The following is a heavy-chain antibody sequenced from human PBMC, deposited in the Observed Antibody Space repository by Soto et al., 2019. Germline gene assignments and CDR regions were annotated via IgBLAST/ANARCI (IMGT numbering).Heavy chain of an antibody. CDR3: AKDIRGEAS. D-gene: IGHD2-21*01. J-gene: IGHJ5*02. V-gene: IGHV3-23*01. CDR1: GFTFSNYA. CDR2: ISYSGDTR. Sequence: GRSLRLSCVASGFTFSNYAMSWVRQAPGKGLEWVSSISYSGDTRYYADSVKGRFTISRDNSKNTMYLQMNSLRAEDTAVYYCAKDIRGEASWGQGTLVTVSS.